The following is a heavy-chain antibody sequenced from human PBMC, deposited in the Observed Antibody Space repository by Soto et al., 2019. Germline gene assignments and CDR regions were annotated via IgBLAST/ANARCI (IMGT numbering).Heavy chain of an antibody. D-gene: IGHD4-4*01. CDR1: GFSLSTSGVG. Sequence: QITLKASGPTLVKPTQTLTLTCTFSGFSLSTSGVGVGWIRQPPGKALAWLALIYWSEEKLYSPSLSSRLTITKDTAKNQVVLTMTNMDPVDTATYSCAHTRGADYNGCFHYWGQGTLVPVSS. V-gene: IGHV2-5*01. CDR2: IYWSEEK. J-gene: IGHJ4*02. CDR3: AHTRGADYNGCFHY.